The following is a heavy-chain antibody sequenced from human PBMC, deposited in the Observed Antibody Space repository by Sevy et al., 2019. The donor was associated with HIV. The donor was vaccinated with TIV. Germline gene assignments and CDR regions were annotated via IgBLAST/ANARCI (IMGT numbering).Heavy chain of an antibody. CDR2: IYYSGST. CDR3: ARLRSSWQHYLDY. V-gene: IGHV4-39*01. J-gene: IGHJ4*02. Sequence: SETLSLTCTVSGGSISSSSYYWGWIRQPPGKGLEWIGSIYYSGSTYYNPSLKSRVTISVDTSKNQFSLKLSSVTAADTAVYYCARLRSSWQHYLDYWGQGTLVTVSS. D-gene: IGHD6-13*01. CDR1: GGSISSSSYY.